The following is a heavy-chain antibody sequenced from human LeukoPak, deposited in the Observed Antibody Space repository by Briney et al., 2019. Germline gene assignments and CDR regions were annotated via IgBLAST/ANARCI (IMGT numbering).Heavy chain of an antibody. CDR2: ISGSGGST. V-gene: IGHV3-23*01. J-gene: IGHJ6*03. CDR1: GFTFSSYA. D-gene: IGHD2-15*01. CDR3: AKDGYCSGGSCYSGWYYYYYMDV. Sequence: GGSLRLSCAASGFTFSSYAMSWVRQAPGKGLEWVSAISGSGGSTYYADSVKGRFTISRDNSKNTLYLQMNSLRAEDTAVYYCAKDGYCSGGSCYSGWYYYYYMDVWGKGTTVTVSS.